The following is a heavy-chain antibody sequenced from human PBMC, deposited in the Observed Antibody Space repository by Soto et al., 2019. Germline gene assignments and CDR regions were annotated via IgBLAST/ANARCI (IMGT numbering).Heavy chain of an antibody. Sequence: ASETLSLTCTVSGGSISSYYWSWIRQPPGKGLEWIGYIYYSGSTNYNPSLKSRVTISVDTSKNQFSLKLSSVTAADTAVYYCARGPNSNRYYYYYYMDVWGKGTTVTVSS. CDR3: ARGPNSNRYYYYYYMDV. CDR1: GGSISSYY. J-gene: IGHJ6*03. D-gene: IGHD4-4*01. V-gene: IGHV4-59*01. CDR2: IYYSGST.